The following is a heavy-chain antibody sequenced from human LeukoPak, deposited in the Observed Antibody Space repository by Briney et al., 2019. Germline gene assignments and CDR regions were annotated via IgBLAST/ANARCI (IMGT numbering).Heavy chain of an antibody. Sequence: SETLSLTCTVSGGSISSFYWSWIRQPPGKGLECIGYVHYSGSTNYNPSLKSRVTISVDTSKNQFSLKLSSVTAADTAVYYCARADYGSGTYYFDSWGQGTLATVSS. J-gene: IGHJ5*01. D-gene: IGHD3-10*01. CDR2: VHYSGST. V-gene: IGHV4-59*12. CDR3: ARADYGSGTYYFDS. CDR1: GGSISSFY.